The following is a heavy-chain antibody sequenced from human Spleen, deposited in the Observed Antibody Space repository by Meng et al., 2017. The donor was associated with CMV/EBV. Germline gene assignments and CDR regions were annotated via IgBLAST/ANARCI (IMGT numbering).Heavy chain of an antibody. CDR1: GFTFSSYD. D-gene: IGHD6-6*01. CDR3: ARVEYISSPPLN. V-gene: IGHV3-13*01. Sequence: GESLKISCAASGFTFSSYDMHWVRQPTGKGLEWVSGIGTAGDTYYPGSVKGRFTISRDNAENSLYLQMNSLRAEDTAIYYCARVEYISSPPLNWGQGTLVTVSS. J-gene: IGHJ4*02. CDR2: IGTAGDT.